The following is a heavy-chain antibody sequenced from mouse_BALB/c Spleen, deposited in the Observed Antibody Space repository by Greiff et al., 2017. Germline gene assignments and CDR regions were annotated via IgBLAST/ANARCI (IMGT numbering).Heavy chain of an antibody. CDR2: INSNGGST. CDR1: GFTFSSYG. Sequence: EVKLMESGGGLVQPGGSLKLSCAASGFTFSSYGMSWVRQTPDKRLELVATINSNGGSTYYPDSVKGRFTISRDNAKNTLYLQMSSLKSEDTAMYYCARRGQLGRAWFAYWGQGTLVTVSA. D-gene: IGHD4-1*02. J-gene: IGHJ3*01. CDR3: ARRGQLGRAWFAY. V-gene: IGHV5-6-3*01.